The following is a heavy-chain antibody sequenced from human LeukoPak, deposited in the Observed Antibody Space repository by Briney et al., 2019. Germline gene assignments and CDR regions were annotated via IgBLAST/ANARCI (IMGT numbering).Heavy chain of an antibody. CDR1: GFTFSRYS. V-gene: IGHV3-48*04. Sequence: GGSLRLSCVASGFTFSRYSMNWVRQAPGKGLEWVSYISSSCSTIYYADSVKGRFTISRDNAKNSLYLQMNSLRAEDTAVYYCARDLGTWLALDYWGQGTLVTVSS. D-gene: IGHD1-1*01. J-gene: IGHJ4*02. CDR2: ISSSCSTI. CDR3: ARDLGTWLALDY.